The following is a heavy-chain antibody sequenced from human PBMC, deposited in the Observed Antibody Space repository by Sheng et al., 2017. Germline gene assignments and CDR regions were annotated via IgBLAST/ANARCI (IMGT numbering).Heavy chain of an antibody. CDR1: GYSISSGYY. Sequence: QVQLQESGPGLVKPSETLSLTCAVSGYSISSGYYWGWIRQPPGKGLEWIGSIYHSGSTYYNPSLKSRVTISVDTSKNQFSLKLSSVTAADTAVYYCARGHDSVLIWGNYFDYWGQGTLVTVSS. J-gene: IGHJ4*02. V-gene: IGHV4-38-2*01. D-gene: IGHD3-22*01. CDR2: IYHSGST. CDR3: ARGHDSVLIWGNYFDY.